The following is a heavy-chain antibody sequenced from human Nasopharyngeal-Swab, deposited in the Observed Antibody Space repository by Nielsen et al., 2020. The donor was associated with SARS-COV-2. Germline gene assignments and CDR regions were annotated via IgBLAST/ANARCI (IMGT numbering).Heavy chain of an antibody. J-gene: IGHJ3*02. CDR1: GYTFTSYG. D-gene: IGHD2-2*02. Sequence: ASVKVSCKASGYTFTSYGISWVRQAPGQGLEWMGWISAYNGNTNYAQKLQGRVTMTTDTSTSTAYMELRSLRSDDTAVYYCARDEGYCSSTSCYTMGAFDIWGQGTMVTVS. V-gene: IGHV1-18*04. CDR3: ARDEGYCSSTSCYTMGAFDI. CDR2: ISAYNGNT.